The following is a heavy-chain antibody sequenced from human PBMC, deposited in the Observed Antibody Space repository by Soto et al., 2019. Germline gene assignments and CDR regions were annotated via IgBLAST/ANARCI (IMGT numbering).Heavy chain of an antibody. CDR1: GFTFSSYS. J-gene: IGHJ6*01. CDR3: AREIMITFVGVTAPYYSDGMDV. D-gene: IGHD3-16*01. V-gene: IGHV3-48*02. Sequence: GSPRLSCAASGFTFSSYSMNWVRQAPGQGLEWVSYISSSSSTIYYADSVQGRFTISRDNAKNSLYLQMNSLRDEDTAEYYCAREIMITFVGVTAPYYSDGMDVWGPGTTVTVSS. CDR2: ISSSSSTI.